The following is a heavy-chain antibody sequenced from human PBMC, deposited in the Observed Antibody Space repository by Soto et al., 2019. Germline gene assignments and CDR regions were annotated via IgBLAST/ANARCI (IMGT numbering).Heavy chain of an antibody. CDR1: GFSLSTTGVG. V-gene: IGHV2-5*02. Sequence: QITLKESGPTLVKPTQTLTLTCTFSGFSLSTTGVGVGWIRQPPGKALEWLALMYWADYKRYSPSLKSRLTNTNHPSKNQVVLTMTQMVPGDAATYYCAHRQGSTVVNEDNWFDPWGQGTLVTVSS. D-gene: IGHD2-15*01. J-gene: IGHJ5*02. CDR2: MYWADYK. CDR3: AHRQGSTVVNEDNWFDP.